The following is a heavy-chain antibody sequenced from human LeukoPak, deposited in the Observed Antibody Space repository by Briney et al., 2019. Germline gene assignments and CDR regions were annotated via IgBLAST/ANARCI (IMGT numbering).Heavy chain of an antibody. J-gene: IGHJ4*02. Sequence: SETLSLTCTVSGASISSGTYYWSWIRQLPGKGLEWIGCIFSSGSTYQNPSLKSRVIISVDTSENQFSLKLNSVTAADTAVYYCARDYYVRNPGYYFDYWGQGILLTVSS. V-gene: IGHV4-31*03. CDR3: ARDYYVRNPGYYFDY. D-gene: IGHD4-23*01. CDR2: IFSSGST. CDR1: GASISSGTYY.